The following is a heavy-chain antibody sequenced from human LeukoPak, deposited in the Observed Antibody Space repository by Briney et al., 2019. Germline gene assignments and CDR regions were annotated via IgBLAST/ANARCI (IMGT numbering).Heavy chain of an antibody. CDR1: GGSIISGGYY. CDR3: ARVDYYASGTYLNWFDP. V-gene: IGHV4-31*03. CDR2: IAESGTT. Sequence: SQTLSLTCTVSGGSIISGGYYWSWIRQRPGQGPEWIGHIAESGTTYYTPSLKSRVTISVEPSKNQFSLRLGSVTAADTAVYFCARVDYYASGTYLNWFDPWGQGTHVTVSS. J-gene: IGHJ5*02. D-gene: IGHD3-10*01.